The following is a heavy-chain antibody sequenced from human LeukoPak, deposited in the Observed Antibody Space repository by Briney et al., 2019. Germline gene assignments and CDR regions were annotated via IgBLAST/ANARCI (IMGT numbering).Heavy chain of an antibody. J-gene: IGHJ6*04. D-gene: IGHD1-1*01. CDR1: GYTFTSYD. CDR3: ARVRNERTDYYYYGMDV. Sequence: GASVKVSCKASGYTFTSYDINWVRQATGQGLEWMGWMNPNSGNTGYAQKFQGRVTMTRNTSISTAYMELSSLRSEDTAVYYCARVRNERTDYYYYGMDVWGKGTTVTVSS. CDR2: MNPNSGNT. V-gene: IGHV1-8*01.